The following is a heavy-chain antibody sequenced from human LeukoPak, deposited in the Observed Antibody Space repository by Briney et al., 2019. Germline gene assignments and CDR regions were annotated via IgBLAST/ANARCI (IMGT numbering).Heavy chain of an antibody. V-gene: IGHV3-23*01. CDR1: GCTFSNYG. J-gene: IGHJ4*02. D-gene: IGHD6-19*01. Sequence: QPGGSLTLSCAASGCTFSNYGMSWARQAPGKGLDWVSTVSASTGKTYYADSVKGRFTISRDNSKDTLYLQVDSLRAEDTAVYFCPKEHRIGVTGIESDYWGQGTLVTVSS. CDR3: PKEHRIGVTGIESDY. CDR2: VSASTGKT.